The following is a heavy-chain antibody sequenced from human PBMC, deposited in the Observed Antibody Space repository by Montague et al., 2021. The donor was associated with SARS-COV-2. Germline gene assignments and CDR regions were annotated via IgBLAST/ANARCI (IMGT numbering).Heavy chain of an antibody. V-gene: IGHV4-39*01. Sequence: SETLSLTCTVSGDSTSCPNCYWGWIRQAPEKGLDWIGTIYNSGTTYYNPSLKSRLTISIDTSKNQFSLKLTSVTAADTAVYYCARHRNYGDHSLDNWFHPWGQGTQVTVSS. CDR2: IYNSGTT. D-gene: IGHD4-17*01. CDR1: GDSTSCPNCY. J-gene: IGHJ5*02. CDR3: ARHRNYGDHSLDNWFHP.